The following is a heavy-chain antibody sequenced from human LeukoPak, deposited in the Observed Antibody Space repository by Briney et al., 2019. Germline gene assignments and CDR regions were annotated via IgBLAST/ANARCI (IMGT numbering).Heavy chain of an antibody. Sequence: SETLSLTCTVSGASISSSGYYWGGIRQPPGKGLEWIGVMHYSGSTYYKPSLKSRVTISGDTSKNQFTLKLSSVTAADTALYYCARHYGSPNYYIDFWGQGTLVTVSS. V-gene: IGHV4-39*01. J-gene: IGHJ4*02. CDR1: GASISSSGYY. CDR3: ARHYGSPNYYIDF. CDR2: MHYSGST. D-gene: IGHD3-10*01.